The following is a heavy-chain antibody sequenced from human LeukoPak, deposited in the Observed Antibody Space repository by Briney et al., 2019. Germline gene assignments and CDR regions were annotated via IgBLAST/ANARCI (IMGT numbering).Heavy chain of an antibody. CDR1: GFTFSSYW. D-gene: IGHD3-10*01. V-gene: IGHV3-7*01. Sequence: EGSLRLSCAASGFTFSSYWMSGVRQAPGKGLEWVANIKQDGSEKYYVDSVKGRFTISRDNAKNSLYLQMNSLRAEDTAVYYCARDRGPGSDHYFDYWGQGTLVTVSS. J-gene: IGHJ4*02. CDR3: ARDRGPGSDHYFDY. CDR2: IKQDGSEK.